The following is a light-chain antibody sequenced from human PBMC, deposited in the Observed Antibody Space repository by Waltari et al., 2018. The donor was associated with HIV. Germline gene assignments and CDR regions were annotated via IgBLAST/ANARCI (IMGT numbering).Light chain of an antibody. Sequence: QSALTQEASVSGTVGQTVTISCSGNSNNIGSYTVAWSQQISPGPPKTVMFGNSPPSGIPARFSASPSGTSASLTISGLQPEDEAHYYCSTWDNSLSGWVLGGGTTLTVL. J-gene: IGLJ3*02. CDR3: STWDNSLSGWV. V-gene: IGLV1-44*01. CDR2: GNS. CDR1: SNNIGSYT.